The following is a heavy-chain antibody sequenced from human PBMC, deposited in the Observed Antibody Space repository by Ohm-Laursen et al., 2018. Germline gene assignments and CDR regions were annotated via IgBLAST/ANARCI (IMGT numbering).Heavy chain of an antibody. D-gene: IGHD3-3*01. CDR3: ARVNDLGIVDY. CDR1: GGAISSGGYY. J-gene: IGHJ4*02. Sequence: SQTLSLTCTVSGGAISSGGYYWSWIRQHPGKGLEWIGYIYYSGSTYYNPSLKSRVTISVDTSKNQFSLKLSSVTAADTAVYYCARVNDLGIVDYWGQGTLVTVSS. V-gene: IGHV4-31*03. CDR2: IYYSGST.